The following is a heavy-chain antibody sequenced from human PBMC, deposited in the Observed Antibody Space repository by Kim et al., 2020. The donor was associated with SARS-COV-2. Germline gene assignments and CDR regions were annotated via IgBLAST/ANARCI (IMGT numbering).Heavy chain of an antibody. J-gene: IGHJ4*02. CDR1: GFTFSDSA. CDR2: IRSKANSYAT. V-gene: IGHV3-73*01. CDR3: ASHDYVDY. Sequence: LSLTCAASGFTFSDSAMHWVRQASGKGLEWVGRIRSKANSYATAYAASVKGRFTISRDDSKNTAYLQMNSLKTEDTAVYYCASHDYVDYWGQGTLVTVSS.